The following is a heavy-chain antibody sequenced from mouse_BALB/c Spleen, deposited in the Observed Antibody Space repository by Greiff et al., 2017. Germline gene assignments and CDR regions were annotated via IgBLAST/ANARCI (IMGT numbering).Heavy chain of an antibody. CDR3: ARRGSHYYAMDY. CDR2: INSNGGST. V-gene: IGHV5-6-3*01. Sequence: EVKLQESGGGLVQPGGSLKLSCAASGFTFSSYGMSWVRQTPDKRLELVATINSNGGSTYYPDSVKGRFTISRDNAKNTLYLQMSSLKSEDTAMYYCARRGSHYYAMDYWGQGTSVTVSS. J-gene: IGHJ4*01. CDR1: GFTFSSYG.